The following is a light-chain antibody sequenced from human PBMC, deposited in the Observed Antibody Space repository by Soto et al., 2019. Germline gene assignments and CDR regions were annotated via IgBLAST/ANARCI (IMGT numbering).Light chain of an antibody. CDR2: SNN. Sequence: QSVLTQPPSASGTPGQRVTISCSGSSSNIGRNTVNWYQQLPGTAPKLLICSNNQRPSGVPDRFSGSKSGTSASLAISGLQSEDEADYFCAAWDDSLNGGAFGGGTKLTVL. J-gene: IGLJ2*01. CDR1: SSNIGRNT. V-gene: IGLV1-44*01. CDR3: AAWDDSLNGGA.